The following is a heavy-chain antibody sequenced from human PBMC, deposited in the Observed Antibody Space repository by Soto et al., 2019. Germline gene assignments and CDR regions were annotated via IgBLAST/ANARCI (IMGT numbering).Heavy chain of an antibody. Sequence: QVQLVQSGAEVKKPGSSVKVSCKASGGTFSSYAISWVRQAPGQGLEWMGGFIPLFATTNYAQNFQDRVTITADESTTTAYMELSSLRSEDTAVYYCASAVGSGLDRFYFDYGGQGTLVTVSS. J-gene: IGHJ4*02. CDR2: FIPLFATT. V-gene: IGHV1-69*12. CDR1: GGTFSSYA. CDR3: ASAVGSGLDRFYFDY. D-gene: IGHD3-3*01.